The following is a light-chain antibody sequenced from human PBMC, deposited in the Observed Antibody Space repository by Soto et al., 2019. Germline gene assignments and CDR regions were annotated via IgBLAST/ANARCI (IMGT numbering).Light chain of an antibody. V-gene: IGKV1-6*01. CDR1: QDISND. CDR3: QQYNNWPPKT. CDR2: AAS. Sequence: AIQMTQSPSSLSASGGEIVTITCRPSQDISNDLDWYQQKPGKAPKLLIYAASRLQSGVPSRFSGSGSGTDFTLTISSLQSEDFAVYYCQQYNNWPPKTFGQGTKVDI. J-gene: IGKJ1*01.